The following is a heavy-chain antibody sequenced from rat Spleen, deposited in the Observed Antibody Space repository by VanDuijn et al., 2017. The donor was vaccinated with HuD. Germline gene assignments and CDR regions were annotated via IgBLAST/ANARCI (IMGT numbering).Heavy chain of an antibody. D-gene: IGHD1-11*01. CDR1: GFTFRSYW. Sequence: EVQLVETGGGLVQPGRSLKLSCVVSGFTFRSYWMTWIRQGPGKGLEWVASITKTGDNSFYPDSVKGRFTVSRDNAKSTLFLQMTSLWSEDTATYYCAIYGGSPFDYWGQGVMVTVSS. V-gene: IGHV5-31*01. CDR3: AIYGGSPFDY. CDR2: ITKTGDNS. J-gene: IGHJ2*01.